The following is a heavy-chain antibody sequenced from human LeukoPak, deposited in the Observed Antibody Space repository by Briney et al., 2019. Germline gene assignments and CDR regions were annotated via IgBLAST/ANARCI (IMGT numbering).Heavy chain of an antibody. Sequence: SETLSLTCAVYGGSFSGYSWSWIRQPPGKGLEWIGYIYYSGSTYYNPSLKSRVTISVDTSKNQFSLKLSSVTAADTAVYYCARGSDYGDYDYWGQGTLVTVSS. V-gene: IGHV4-30-4*07. CDR1: GGSFSGYS. CDR2: IYYSGST. CDR3: ARGSDYGDYDY. D-gene: IGHD4-17*01. J-gene: IGHJ4*02.